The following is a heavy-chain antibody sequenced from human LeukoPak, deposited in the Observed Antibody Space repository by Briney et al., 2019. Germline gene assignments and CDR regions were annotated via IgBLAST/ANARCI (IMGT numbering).Heavy chain of an antibody. CDR3: ARRGGYSYGYFDY. J-gene: IGHJ4*02. V-gene: IGHV4-59*08. D-gene: IGHD5-18*01. CDR1: GGSISSYY. Sequence: SETLSLTCTVSGGSISSYYWSWIRQPPGKGLEWIWYIYYSGSTNYNPSLKSRVTISVDTSKNQFPLKLSSVTAADTAVYYWARRGGYSYGYFDYWGQGTLVTVSS. CDR2: IYYSGST.